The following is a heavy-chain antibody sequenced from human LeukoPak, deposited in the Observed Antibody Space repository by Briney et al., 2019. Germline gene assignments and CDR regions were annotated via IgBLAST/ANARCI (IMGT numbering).Heavy chain of an antibody. D-gene: IGHD6-6*01. V-gene: IGHV5-51*01. CDR2: IYPGDSET. CDR3: ATTSRYFDY. CDR1: GYSFTSYW. J-gene: IGHJ4*02. Sequence: GESLKISCKGSGYSFTSYWIGWVRQMPGKGLEWMGIIYPGDSETRYSPSFQGLVTISADKTISTAYLQWSSLKASDTATYYCATTSRYFDYWGQGTLVTVSS.